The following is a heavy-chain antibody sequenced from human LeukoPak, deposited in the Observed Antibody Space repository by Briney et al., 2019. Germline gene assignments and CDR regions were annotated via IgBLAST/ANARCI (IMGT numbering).Heavy chain of an antibody. CDR2: INPRGGST. D-gene: IGHD1-14*01. CDR1: GYTFTSHF. V-gene: IGHV1-46*01. CDR3: ARSSGRSPNREYMDV. Sequence: GASVKVSCKASGYTFTSHFMHWVRQAPGQGLEWMGIINPRGGSTSYTQKFQGRVTMTRDTSTSTVYMELSSLRSEDTAVYYCARSSGRSPNREYMDVWGKGTTVTVSS. J-gene: IGHJ6*03.